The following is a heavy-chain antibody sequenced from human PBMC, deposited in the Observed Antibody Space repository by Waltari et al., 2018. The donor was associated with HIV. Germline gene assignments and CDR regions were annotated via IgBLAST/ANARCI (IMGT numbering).Heavy chain of an antibody. CDR3: AGDGNYGDYEGHGFDY. CDR1: GYTFTSYG. CDR2: ISAYNGNT. Sequence: QLQLVQSGAEVKKPGASVKVSCKASGYTFTSYGISWVRQPPGQGLEWMGWISAYNGNTNYAQKLQGRVTMTTDTSTSTAYMELRSLRSDDTAVYYCAGDGNYGDYEGHGFDYWGQGTLVTVSS. D-gene: IGHD4-17*01. V-gene: IGHV1-18*01. J-gene: IGHJ4*02.